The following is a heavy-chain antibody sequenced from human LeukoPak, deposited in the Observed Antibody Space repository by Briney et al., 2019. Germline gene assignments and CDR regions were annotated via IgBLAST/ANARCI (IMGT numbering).Heavy chain of an antibody. CDR1: GGSISSSSYY. V-gene: IGHV4-39*07. J-gene: IGHJ6*03. D-gene: IGHD3-3*01. CDR3: ARVVVHYDFWSGYVFYYYMDV. CDR2: IYYSGST. Sequence: SETLSLTCTVSGGSISSSSYYWGWIRQPPGKGLEWIGSIYYSGSTYYNPSLKSRDTISVDTSKNQFSLKLSSVTAADTAVYYCARVVVHYDFWSGYVFYYYMDVWGKGTTVTVSS.